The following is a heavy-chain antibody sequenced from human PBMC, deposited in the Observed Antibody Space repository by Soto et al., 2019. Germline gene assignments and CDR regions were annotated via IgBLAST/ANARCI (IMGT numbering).Heavy chain of an antibody. V-gene: IGHV4-59*01. CDR3: AKGFNYYGRGTLKLDS. D-gene: IGHD3-10*02. Sequence: SETLSLTCTASGDSIRGDYWSWIRQPPGKRLEWIAYISYSGTTNYNPSLKSRVTISLDTSNNQLSLKMTSVTAADTAMYYCAKGFNYYGRGTLKLDSWGQGTLVTVSS. CDR2: ISYSGTT. CDR1: GDSIRGDY. J-gene: IGHJ4*02.